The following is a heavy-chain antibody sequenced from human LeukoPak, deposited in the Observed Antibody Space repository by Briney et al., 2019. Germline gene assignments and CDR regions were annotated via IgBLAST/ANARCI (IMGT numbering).Heavy chain of an antibody. CDR1: GGSINSGGYY. CDR3: ARGSSGWLRFDY. Sequence: SETLSLTCTVSGGSINSGGYYWSWIRQHPGKGLEWIGYIYYSGNTYYNPSLKSRITISLDTSKNQFSLKLSSVAAADTAVYYCARGSSGWLRFDYWGQGTLVTVSS. D-gene: IGHD6-19*01. CDR2: IYYSGNT. J-gene: IGHJ4*02. V-gene: IGHV4-31*03.